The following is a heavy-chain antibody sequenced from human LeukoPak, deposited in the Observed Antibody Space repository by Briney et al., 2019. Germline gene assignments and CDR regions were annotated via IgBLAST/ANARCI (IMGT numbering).Heavy chain of an antibody. Sequence: GGSLRLSCAASGFTFSSYWMGWVRQAPGKGLEWVANIKQDGSEKYYVDSVKGRFTISRDNAKNSLYLQMNSLRAEDTAVYYCARHKITMVRGVMDYWGQGTLVTVSS. CDR1: GFTFSSYW. CDR2: IKQDGSEK. D-gene: IGHD3-10*01. V-gene: IGHV3-7*01. J-gene: IGHJ4*02. CDR3: ARHKITMVRGVMDY.